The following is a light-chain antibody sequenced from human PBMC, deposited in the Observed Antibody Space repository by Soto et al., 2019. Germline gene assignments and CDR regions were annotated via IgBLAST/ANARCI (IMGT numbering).Light chain of an antibody. CDR1: SSDVGGYNY. Sequence: QSALTQPASVSGSPGQSITISCTGTSSDVGGYNYVSWYQQHPGKAPKLMIYEVSNRPSGVSNRFSGSKSGNTASLTISGLQAEDEADYYCSSSTSSSTQNVFGTGTKVTVL. V-gene: IGLV2-14*01. CDR3: SSSTSSSTQNV. J-gene: IGLJ1*01. CDR2: EVS.